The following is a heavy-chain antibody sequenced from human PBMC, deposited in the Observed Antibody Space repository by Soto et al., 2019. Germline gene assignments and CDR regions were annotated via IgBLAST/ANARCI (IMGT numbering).Heavy chain of an antibody. CDR3: ARGSSRALLFDNWFDP. J-gene: IGHJ5*02. D-gene: IGHD2-21*01. V-gene: IGHV4-31*03. CDR2: IYYNGNT. CDR1: GGSITSGDYY. Sequence: SETLSLTCSVSGGSITSGDYYWSWIRQHPGRGLEWIGYIYYNGNTYYNPSLKSRVTVSVDTSKNQFSLNVRSVTAADTAVYYCARGSSRALLFDNWFDPWGQGTLVTLSS.